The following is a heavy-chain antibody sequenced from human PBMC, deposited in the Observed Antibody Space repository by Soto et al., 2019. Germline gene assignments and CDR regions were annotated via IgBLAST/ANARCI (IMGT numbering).Heavy chain of an antibody. V-gene: IGHV1-46*01. J-gene: IGHJ4*02. D-gene: IGHD2-2*01. CDR1: GYTFTSYY. CDR3: ARSYDIVVVPAARSWGIAAAGTGSFDY. Sequence: ASVKVSCKASGYTFTSYYMHWVRQAPGQGLEWMGIINPSGGSTSYAQKFQGRVTMTRDTSTSTVYMELSSLRSEDTAVYYCARSYDIVVVPAARSWGIAAAGTGSFDYWGQGTLVTVSS. CDR2: INPSGGST.